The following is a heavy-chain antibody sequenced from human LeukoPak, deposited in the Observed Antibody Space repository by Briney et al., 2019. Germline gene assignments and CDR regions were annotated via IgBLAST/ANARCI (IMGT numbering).Heavy chain of an antibody. Sequence: GGSLRLSCAASGFTFSSYAMSWVRQAPGKGMEWVSAIRGSGGSTYYADSVKGRFTISRDNSKNTLYLQMNSLRAEDTAVYYCAKSGRRWELLRNYFDYWGQGTLVTVSS. CDR2: IRGSGGST. CDR3: AKSGRRWELLRNYFDY. D-gene: IGHD1-26*01. CDR1: GFTFSSYA. V-gene: IGHV3-23*01. J-gene: IGHJ4*02.